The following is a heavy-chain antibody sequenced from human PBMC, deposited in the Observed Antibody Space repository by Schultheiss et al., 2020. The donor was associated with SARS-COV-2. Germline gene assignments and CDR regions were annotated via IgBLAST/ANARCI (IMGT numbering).Heavy chain of an antibody. CDR2: IYYSGST. CDR1: GGSISSGGYY. D-gene: IGHD3-3*01. CDR3: ARVARSGYFV. J-gene: IGHJ4*02. V-gene: IGHV4-31*01. Sequence: SQTLSLTCTVSGGSISSGGYYWSWIRQHPEKGLEWIGYIYYSGSTYYNPSLKSLVTISVDTSKNQFSLKLSSVTAADTAVYYCARVARSGYFVWGQGTLVTVSS.